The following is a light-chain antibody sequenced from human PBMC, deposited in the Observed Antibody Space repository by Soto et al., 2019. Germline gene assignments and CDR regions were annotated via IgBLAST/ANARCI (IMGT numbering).Light chain of an antibody. CDR2: WAS. J-gene: IGKJ4*01. Sequence: DIVMTQSPDSLAVSLGERATINCKSSQSVLYSSSNENYLAWYQQKPGQPPKLLIYWASTRESGVPDRFSGSGSGTDFTLTISSLQAEDVAVYYCQQYYSTPLTFGGGTKVDIK. CDR1: QSVLYSSSNENY. V-gene: IGKV4-1*01. CDR3: QQYYSTPLT.